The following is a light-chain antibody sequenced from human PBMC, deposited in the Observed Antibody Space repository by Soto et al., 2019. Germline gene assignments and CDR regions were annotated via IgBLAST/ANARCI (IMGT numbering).Light chain of an antibody. CDR2: YGN. Sequence: QSALTQPASVSGSPGQSITISCTGTSSDVGGYNLVSWYQQHPDKAPKLILFYGNLRPSGGPNRYSGSKVSSTASLTISALQAEDEGDYYCCTYSGSSTLVFGTGTKLNVL. CDR1: SSDVGGYNL. CDR3: CTYSGSSTLV. V-gene: IGLV2-23*01. J-gene: IGLJ1*01.